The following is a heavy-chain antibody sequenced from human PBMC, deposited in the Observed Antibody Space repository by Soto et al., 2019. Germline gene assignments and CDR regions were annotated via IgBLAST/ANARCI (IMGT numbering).Heavy chain of an antibody. CDR3: ARGPPIAAAGSYYYYYKDV. Sequence: ASVKVSCKASGYTFTSYGISWVRQAPGQGLEWMGWISAYNGNTNYAQKLQGRVTMTTDTSTSTAYMELRSLRSDDTAVYYCARGPPIAAAGSYYYYYKDVWGKGTTVTVSS. D-gene: IGHD6-13*01. V-gene: IGHV1-18*01. CDR2: ISAYNGNT. CDR1: GYTFTSYG. J-gene: IGHJ6*03.